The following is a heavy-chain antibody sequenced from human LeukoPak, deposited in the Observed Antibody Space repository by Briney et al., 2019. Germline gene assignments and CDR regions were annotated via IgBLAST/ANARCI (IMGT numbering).Heavy chain of an antibody. CDR3: AKGKDTSGYYYDGSAYYYDY. V-gene: IGHV3-48*01. CDR2: IDSGSGNI. CDR1: GFTFSSHS. Sequence: GSLRLSCAASGFTFSSHSMNWVRQAPGKGLEWLSYIDSGSGNIYYRDSVKGRFTISRDNAQDSLYLQMNSLRAEDTALYYCAKGKDTSGYYYDGSAYYYDYWGQGTLVTVSS. J-gene: IGHJ4*02. D-gene: IGHD3-22*01.